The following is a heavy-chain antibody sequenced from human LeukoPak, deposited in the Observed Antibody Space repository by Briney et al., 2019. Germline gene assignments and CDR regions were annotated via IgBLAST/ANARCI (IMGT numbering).Heavy chain of an antibody. D-gene: IGHD2-2*01. V-gene: IGHV6-1*01. J-gene: IGHJ5*02. CDR2: TYYRSKWYN. CDR3: AREFGRCSSTSCYDWFDP. CDR1: GDSVSINSAA. Sequence: SQTLSLTCAISGDSVSINSAAWNWIRQSPSRGLEWLGRTYYRSKWYNDYAVSVKSRITINPDTSKNQFSLQLNSVTPEDTAVYYCAREFGRCSSTSCYDWFDPWGQGTLVTVSS.